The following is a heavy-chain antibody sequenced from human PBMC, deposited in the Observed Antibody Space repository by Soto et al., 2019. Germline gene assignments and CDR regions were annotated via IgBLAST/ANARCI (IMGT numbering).Heavy chain of an antibody. V-gene: IGHV4-31*03. Sequence: QVQLQESGPGLVKPSQTLSLTCTVSGDSMTTVGSYWTWIRQHPGQGLEWIGFISYSGSTYYSSSLKGRVVISADTSKNQFSLKLNSVTAADTAVYYCTRGDYWGQGTLGTVSS. CDR3: TRGDY. CDR2: ISYSGST. CDR1: GDSMTTVGSY. J-gene: IGHJ4*02.